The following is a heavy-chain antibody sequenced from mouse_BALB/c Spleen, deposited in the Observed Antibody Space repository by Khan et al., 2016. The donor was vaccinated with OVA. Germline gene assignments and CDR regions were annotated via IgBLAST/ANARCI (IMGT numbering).Heavy chain of an antibody. Sequence: QVQLKQSGPGLVAPSQNLSITCTVSGFSLSDYGVSWIRQPPGKGLEWLGVIWGGGSTYYNSALKSRLNISKANSKSQVFLKMSSLHSDDTAMFDCAKGVWTYYYTVDYWGQGTSVTVSS. J-gene: IGHJ4*01. CDR3: AKGVWTYYYTVDY. CDR1: GFSLSDYG. V-gene: IGHV2-6-5*01. CDR2: IWGGGST.